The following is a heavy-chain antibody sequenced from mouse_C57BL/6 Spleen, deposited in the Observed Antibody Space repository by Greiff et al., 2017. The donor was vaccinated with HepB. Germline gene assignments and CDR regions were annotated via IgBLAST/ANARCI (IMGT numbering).Heavy chain of an antibody. CDR1: GFSFNTYA. CDR2: IRSKSNNYAT. D-gene: IGHD1-2*01. Sequence: EVQRVESGGGLVQPKGSLKLSCAASGFSFNTYAMNWVRQAPGKGLEWVARIRSKSNNYATYYADSVKDRFTISRDDSESMLYLQMNNLKTEDTAMYYCVRHEDYYGLEAMDYWGQGTSVTVSS. V-gene: IGHV10-1*01. J-gene: IGHJ4*01. CDR3: VRHEDYYGLEAMDY.